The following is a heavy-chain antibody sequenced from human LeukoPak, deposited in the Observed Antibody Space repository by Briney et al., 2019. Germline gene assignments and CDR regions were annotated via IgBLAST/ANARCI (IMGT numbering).Heavy chain of an antibody. CDR3: ARASGGGSYPNFDY. J-gene: IGHJ4*02. V-gene: IGHV1-2*02. CDR1: GYTFTSYG. Sequence: ASVKVSCKASGYTFTSYGISWVRQAPGQGLEWMGWINPNSGGTNYAQKFQGRVTMTRDTSISTAYMELSRLRSDDTAVYYCARASGGGSYPNFDYWGQGTLVTVSS. CDR2: INPNSGGT. D-gene: IGHD1-26*01.